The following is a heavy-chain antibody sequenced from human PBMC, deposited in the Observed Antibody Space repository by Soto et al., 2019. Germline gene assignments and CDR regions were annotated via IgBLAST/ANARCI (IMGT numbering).Heavy chain of an antibody. CDR3: ARTDIDFYGLDV. J-gene: IGHJ6*02. V-gene: IGHV3-13*05. CDR1: GFTFRNYD. Sequence: EVQLVESGGGLVQPGGSLRLSCEASGFTFRNYDMHWVRQGTGKGLEWVSGISAAGDPDYADSVEGRFTISRENAQNSFVLQMNSLRVGDTAVYYCARTDIDFYGLDVWGQGTTVIVSS. CDR2: ISAAGDP.